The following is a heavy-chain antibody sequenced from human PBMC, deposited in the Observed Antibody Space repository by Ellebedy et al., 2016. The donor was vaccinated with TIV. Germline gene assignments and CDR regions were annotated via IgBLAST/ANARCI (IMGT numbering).Heavy chain of an antibody. CDR3: ARVNWNYAVADY. V-gene: IGHV3-7*03. CDR1: GFTFSSYW. D-gene: IGHD1-7*01. J-gene: IGHJ4*02. Sequence: GESLKISXAASGFTFSSYWMYWVRQAPGKGLEWVANIKQDGSEKYYVDSVKGRFTISRDNAKNSLYLQMNSLRAEDTAVYYCARVNWNYAVADYWGQGTLVTVSS. CDR2: IKQDGSEK.